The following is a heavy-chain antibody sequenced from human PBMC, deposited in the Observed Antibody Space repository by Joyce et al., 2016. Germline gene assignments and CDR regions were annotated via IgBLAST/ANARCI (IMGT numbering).Heavy chain of an antibody. CDR2: ISYDVIYK. V-gene: IGHV3-30*18. Sequence: QVQLVESGGGVVQPGRSLRLSCAASGLTLSNYGVHWVRQAPGKGLEWVAVISYDVIYKYYADSVKGRFTISRDKSKNTVFLEMNSLRAEDTAVYYCAKILTATYSSGWFLDYWGQGTLVTVSS. CDR1: GLTLSNYG. J-gene: IGHJ4*02. CDR3: AKILTATYSSGWFLDY. D-gene: IGHD6-25*01.